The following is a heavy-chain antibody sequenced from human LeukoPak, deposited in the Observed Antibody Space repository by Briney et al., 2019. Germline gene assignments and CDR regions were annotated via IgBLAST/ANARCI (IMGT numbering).Heavy chain of an antibody. D-gene: IGHD3-9*01. J-gene: IGHJ5*02. CDR1: GGSISGHY. Sequence: PSETLSLTCTVSGGSISGHYRNWIRQPPGKGLEWIGYIYYSGSTNYNPSLKSRVTISLDTSRNQFPLELTSVTAADTAVYYCARCDILTGLDPWGQGTLVTVSS. CDR3: ARCDILTGLDP. V-gene: IGHV4-59*11. CDR2: IYYSGST.